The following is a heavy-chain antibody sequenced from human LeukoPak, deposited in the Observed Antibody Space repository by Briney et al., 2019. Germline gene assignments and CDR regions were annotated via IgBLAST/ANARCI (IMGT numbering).Heavy chain of an antibody. J-gene: IGHJ4*02. CDR1: GFTFSSYG. CDR2: IWYDGSNK. Sequence: GGSLRLSCAASGFTFSSYGMHWVRQAPGKGLEWVAVIWYDGSNKYYADSVKGRFTISRDNSKNTLYLQMNSLRAEDTAVYYCAREGSGWSRGFDYWGQGTLVTVSS. CDR3: AREGSGWSRGFDY. V-gene: IGHV3-33*01. D-gene: IGHD6-19*01.